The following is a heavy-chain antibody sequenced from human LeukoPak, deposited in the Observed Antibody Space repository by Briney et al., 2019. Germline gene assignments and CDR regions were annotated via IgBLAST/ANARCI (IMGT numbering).Heavy chain of an antibody. CDR2: IKQDGSEK. J-gene: IGHJ4*02. CDR1: GFTFSSYW. CDR3: ASSVLSSSCFDY. Sequence: GGSLRLSCAASGFTFSSYWMSWVRQAPGKGLEWVANIKQDGSEKYYVDSAKGRFTISRDNAKNSLYLQMNSLRAEDTAVYYCASSVLSSSCFDYWGQGTLVTVSS. V-gene: IGHV3-7*01. D-gene: IGHD6-13*01.